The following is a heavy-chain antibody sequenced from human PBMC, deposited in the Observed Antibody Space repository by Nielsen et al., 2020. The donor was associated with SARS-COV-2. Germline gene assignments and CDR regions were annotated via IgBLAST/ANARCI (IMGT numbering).Heavy chain of an antibody. CDR2: IYYSGST. J-gene: IGHJ4*02. CDR1: GGSISSYY. V-gene: IGHV4-59*08. Sequence: ESLKISCTVSGGSISSYYWSWIRQPPGKGLEWIGYIYYSGSTNYNPSLKSRVTISVDTSKNQFSLKLSSVTAADTAVYYCARRALGYCSGGSCYSAFDYWGQGTLVTVSS. D-gene: IGHD2-15*01. CDR3: ARRALGYCSGGSCYSAFDY.